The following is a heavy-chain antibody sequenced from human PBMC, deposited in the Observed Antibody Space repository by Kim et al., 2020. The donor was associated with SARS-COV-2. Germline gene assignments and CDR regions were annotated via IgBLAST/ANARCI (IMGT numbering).Heavy chain of an antibody. CDR2: IFGSGHGT. CDR3: AKNVHITSVTFLWYFDL. V-gene: IGHV3-23*01. J-gene: IGHJ2*01. CDR1: RFTFSSSA. D-gene: IGHD2-2*01. Sequence: GGSLRLSCAASRFTFSSSAMTWVLQAPGKGLEWVSSIFGSGHGTYYADSVKGRFIISRDNSKNTLYLQMNNLRADDTAVYYCAKNVHITSVTFLWYFDLWGRGTSVIVSS.